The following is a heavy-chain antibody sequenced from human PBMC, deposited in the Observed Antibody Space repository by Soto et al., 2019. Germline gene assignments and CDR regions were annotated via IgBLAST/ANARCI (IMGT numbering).Heavy chain of an antibody. D-gene: IGHD1-1*01. CDR2: FDPEDGET. V-gene: IGHV1-24*01. J-gene: IGHJ5*02. Sequence: GASVKVSCKVSGYTLTELSMHWVRQAPGKGLEWMGGFDPEDGETTYAQKFQGRVTMTEDTSTDTAYMELSSLRSEDTAVYYCATTRRTGSEGPWFDPWGQGTLVTVSS. CDR1: GYTLTELS. CDR3: ATTRRTGSEGPWFDP.